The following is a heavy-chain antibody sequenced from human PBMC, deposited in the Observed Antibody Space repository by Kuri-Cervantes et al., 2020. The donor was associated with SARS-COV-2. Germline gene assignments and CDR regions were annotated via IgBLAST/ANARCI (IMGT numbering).Heavy chain of an antibody. CDR3: ARYDYGDYVDAFDI. Sequence: AETLTLSCTVSGGSISSYYWSWIRQPAGKGLEWIGRIYPSGSTNYNPSLKSRVTMSVDTSKNQLSLKLSSVTAADTAVYYCARYDYGDYVDAFDIWGQGTMGTVSS. V-gene: IGHV4-4*07. J-gene: IGHJ3*02. D-gene: IGHD4-17*01. CDR1: GGSISSYY. CDR2: IYPSGST.